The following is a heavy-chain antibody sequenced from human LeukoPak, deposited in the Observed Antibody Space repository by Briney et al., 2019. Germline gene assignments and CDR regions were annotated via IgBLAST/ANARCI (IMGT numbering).Heavy chain of an antibody. CDR3: AIPLSAVTPGY. Sequence: SGGSLRLSCAASGFTFNTYSMNWVRQAPGKGLEWVSAIIGSDGTTYYADAVKGRFTISKDNSKGTLYLQMNSLRAEDTAVYYCAIPLSAVTPGYWGQGTLVTVSS. CDR2: IIGSDGTT. V-gene: IGHV3-23*01. J-gene: IGHJ4*02. CDR1: GFTFNTYS. D-gene: IGHD4-17*01.